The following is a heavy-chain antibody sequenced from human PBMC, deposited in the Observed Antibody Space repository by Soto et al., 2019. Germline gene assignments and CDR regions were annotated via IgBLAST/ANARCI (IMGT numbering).Heavy chain of an antibody. V-gene: IGHV1-3*04. Sequence: ASVKVSCKASGYTFTSYTLHWVRQAPGQRLEWMGWINTGNGNTKYSQKFQGRVTITRDTSASTAYMELSSLRSEDTAVYYCARGDTMVRGVIIDYFDYWGQGTLVPSPQ. D-gene: IGHD3-10*01. CDR2: INTGNGNT. CDR1: GYTFTSYT. CDR3: ARGDTMVRGVIIDYFDY. J-gene: IGHJ4*02.